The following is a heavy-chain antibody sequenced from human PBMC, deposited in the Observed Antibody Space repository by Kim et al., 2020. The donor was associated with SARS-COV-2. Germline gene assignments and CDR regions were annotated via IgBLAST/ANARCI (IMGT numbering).Heavy chain of an antibody. D-gene: IGHD3-10*01. Sequence: ASVKVSCKASGYTFTGYYMHWVRQAPGQGLEWMGRINPNSGGTNYAQKFQGRVTMTRDTSISTAYMELSRLRSDDTAVYYCARDVTMVRGVISWFDPWGQGTLVTVSS. CDR3: ARDVTMVRGVISWFDP. CDR1: GYTFTGYY. CDR2: INPNSGGT. V-gene: IGHV1-2*06. J-gene: IGHJ5*02.